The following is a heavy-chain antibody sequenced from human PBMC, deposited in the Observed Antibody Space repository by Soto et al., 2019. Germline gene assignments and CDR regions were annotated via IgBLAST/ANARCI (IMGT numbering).Heavy chain of an antibody. CDR3: AKVIVVVPAARHFWFDP. Sequence: GGSLRLSCAASGFPFSIYAMSLVRQAPGKGLEWVSAISGSGGSTYYADSVKGRFTISRDNSKNTLYLQMNSLRAEDTAVYYCAKVIVVVPAARHFWFDPWCQGRLFTVSS. D-gene: IGHD2-2*01. V-gene: IGHV3-23*01. CDR2: ISGSGGST. CDR1: GFPFSIYA. J-gene: IGHJ5*02.